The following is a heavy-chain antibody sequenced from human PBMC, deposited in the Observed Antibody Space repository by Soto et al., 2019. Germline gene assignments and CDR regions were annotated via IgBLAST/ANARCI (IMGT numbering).Heavy chain of an antibody. V-gene: IGHV5-10-1*01. J-gene: IGHJ5*02. CDR3: ARDNPEGAGWFDP. Sequence: GESLKISCNGSGYIFTSYWISWVRQMPGKGLEWMGRIDPSDSYTNYSPSFQGHVTISADKSISTAYLQWSSLKASDTAMYYCARDNPEGAGWFDPWGQGTLVTVSS. CDR1: GYIFTSYW. D-gene: IGHD1-1*01. CDR2: IDPSDSYT.